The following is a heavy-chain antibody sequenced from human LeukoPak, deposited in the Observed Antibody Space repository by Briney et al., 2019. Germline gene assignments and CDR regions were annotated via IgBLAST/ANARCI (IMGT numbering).Heavy chain of an antibody. CDR2: IYTSGST. CDR3: ARDRRITMVRGALGWFDP. D-gene: IGHD3-10*01. J-gene: IGHJ5*02. V-gene: IGHV4-4*07. CDR1: GGSISSYY. Sequence: SETLPLTCTVSGGSISSYYWSWIRQPAGKGLEWIGRIYTSGSTNYNPSLKSRVTMSVDTSKNQFSLKLSSVTAADTAVYYCARDRRITMVRGALGWFDPWGQGTLVTVSS.